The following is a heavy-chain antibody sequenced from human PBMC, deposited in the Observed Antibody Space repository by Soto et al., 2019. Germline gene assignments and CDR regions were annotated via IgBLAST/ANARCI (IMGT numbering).Heavy chain of an antibody. Sequence: GGSLRLSCAASGFTFDDYAMHWVRQAPGKGLEWVSGISWNSGSIGYADSVKGRFTISRDNAKNSLYLQMNSLRAEDTALYYCAKDMRGYSYGRPAYYYYYYYMDVWGKGT. V-gene: IGHV3-9*01. CDR3: AKDMRGYSYGRPAYYYYYYYMDV. D-gene: IGHD5-18*01. J-gene: IGHJ6*03. CDR2: ISWNSGSI. CDR1: GFTFDDYA.